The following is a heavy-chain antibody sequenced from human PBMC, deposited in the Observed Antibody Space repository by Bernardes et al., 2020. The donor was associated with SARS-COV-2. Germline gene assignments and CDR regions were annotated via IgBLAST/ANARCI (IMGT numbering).Heavy chain of an antibody. V-gene: IGHV3-23*01. CDR1: GFTFRSYA. CDR2: ISGSGGST. D-gene: IGHD3-22*01. Sequence: GGSLRLSCAASGFTFRSYAMSWVRQAPGQGLEWVSAISGSGGSTYYADSVKGRFTISRDNSKNTLYLQMNSLRAEDTAVYYCAKPHSYYRSNWFDPWGQGTLITVSS. J-gene: IGHJ5*02. CDR3: AKPHSYYRSNWFDP.